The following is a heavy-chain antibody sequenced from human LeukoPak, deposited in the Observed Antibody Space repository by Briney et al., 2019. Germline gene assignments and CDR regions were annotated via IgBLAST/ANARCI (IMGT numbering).Heavy chain of an antibody. CDR1: GFTFSSYG. CDR3: AKVAVDTAMPIDY. J-gene: IGHJ4*02. V-gene: IGHV3-30*18. CDR2: ISYDGSNK. D-gene: IGHD5-18*01. Sequence: GGSLRLSCAASGFTFSSYGMHWVRQAPGKGLEWVAVISYDGSNKYYADSVKGRFTISRDNSKNPLYLQMNSLRAEDTAVYYCAKVAVDTAMPIDYWGQGTLVTVS.